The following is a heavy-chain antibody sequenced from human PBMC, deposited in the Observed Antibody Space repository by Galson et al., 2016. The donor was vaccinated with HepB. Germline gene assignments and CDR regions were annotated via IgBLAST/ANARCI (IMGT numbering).Heavy chain of an antibody. J-gene: IGHJ3*02. CDR3: ARDRGPFDAFDI. V-gene: IGHV3-21*01. D-gene: IGHD3-10*01. CDR2: ISSSSNFI. CDR1: GFDFSSYR. Sequence: SLRLSCAASGFDFSSYRMNWVRQAPGKGLDWVATISSSSNFIYYADSVKGRFTISRDNAEDSPDLQMNSLRAEDTAVYYCARDRGPFDAFDIWGRGTMVTVSS.